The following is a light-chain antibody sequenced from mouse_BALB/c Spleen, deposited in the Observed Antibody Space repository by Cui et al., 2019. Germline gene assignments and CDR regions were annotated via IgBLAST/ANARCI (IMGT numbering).Light chain of an antibody. J-gene: IGKJ1*01. V-gene: IGKV4-68*01. CDR3: QQWSSNPLT. Sequence: QSVITQWTALLYASPGEKVTMTCSASSSVSYMYWYQQKPRSSPKPWIYLTSNLASGVPARFSGSGSGTSYSLTISSMEAEDAATYYCQQWSSNPLTFGAGTKLELK. CDR2: LTS. CDR1: SSVSY.